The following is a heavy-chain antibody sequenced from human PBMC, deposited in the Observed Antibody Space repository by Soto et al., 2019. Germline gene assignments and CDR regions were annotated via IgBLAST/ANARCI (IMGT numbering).Heavy chain of an antibody. CDR1: GGSTSSYY. CDR3: ARVLFGRVAWFDP. Sequence: SETLSLTCTVSGGSTSSYYWSWIRQPPGKGLEWIAYIYYSGSTNYNPSLKSRVTISVDTSKKQFSLKLSSVTAADTAVYYCARVLFGRVAWFDPWGQGTLVTVS. CDR2: IYYSGST. J-gene: IGHJ5*02. D-gene: IGHD1-26*01. V-gene: IGHV4-59*01.